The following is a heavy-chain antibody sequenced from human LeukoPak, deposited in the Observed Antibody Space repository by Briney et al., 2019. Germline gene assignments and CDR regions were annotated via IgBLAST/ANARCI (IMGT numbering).Heavy chain of an antibody. CDR2: ISYDGSNK. CDR1: GFTFSSYA. Sequence: GGSLRLSCAASGFTFSSYAMHWVRQAPGKGLEWVAVISYDGSNKYYADSVKGRFTISRDNSKNTLYLQMNSLRAEDTAVYYCARAGYDSSGNYGFYFDYWGQGTLVTVSS. V-gene: IGHV3-30-3*01. J-gene: IGHJ4*02. CDR3: ARAGYDSSGNYGFYFDY. D-gene: IGHD3-22*01.